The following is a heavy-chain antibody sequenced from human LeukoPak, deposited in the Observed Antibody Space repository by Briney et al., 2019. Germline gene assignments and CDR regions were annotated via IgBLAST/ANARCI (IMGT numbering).Heavy chain of an antibody. V-gene: IGHV3-23*01. Sequence: GGSLRLSCAASGFIFSTYGMYWVRQAPGKGLEWVSTITGSGGTTYYADSVKGRFTISRDNSKNTLYLQMNNLRAEDTALYYCARESPVAATGRSWFDSWGQGTLVTVSS. D-gene: IGHD6-13*01. J-gene: IGHJ5*01. CDR2: ITGSGGTT. CDR3: ARESPVAATGRSWFDS. CDR1: GFIFSTYG.